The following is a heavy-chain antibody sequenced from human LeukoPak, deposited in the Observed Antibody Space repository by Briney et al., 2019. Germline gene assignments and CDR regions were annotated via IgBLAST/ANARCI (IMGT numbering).Heavy chain of an antibody. Sequence: GESLKISCKGSGYSFTSYWIGWVRQMPGKGLEWMGIIYPGDSDTRYSPSFQGQVTISADKSISTAYLQWSSLKASDTAMYYCAGPPTVDGYCSSTSCPDFDYWGQGTLVTVSS. J-gene: IGHJ4*02. CDR1: GYSFTSYW. D-gene: IGHD2-2*01. V-gene: IGHV5-51*01. CDR3: AGPPTVDGYCSSTSCPDFDY. CDR2: IYPGDSDT.